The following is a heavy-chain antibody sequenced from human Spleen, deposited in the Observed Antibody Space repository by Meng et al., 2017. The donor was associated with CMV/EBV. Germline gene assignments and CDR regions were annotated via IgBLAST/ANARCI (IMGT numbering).Heavy chain of an antibody. Sequence: LSCAASGFTFSSYSMNWVRQAPGKGLEWVSSISSSSSFIYYADSVKGRFTISRDNAKNSVDLQMNSLRAEDTAVYYCAREQSVWLDPWGQGTLVTVSS. V-gene: IGHV3-21*01. CDR2: ISSSSSFI. CDR1: GFTFSSYS. CDR3: AREQSVWLDP. J-gene: IGHJ5*02.